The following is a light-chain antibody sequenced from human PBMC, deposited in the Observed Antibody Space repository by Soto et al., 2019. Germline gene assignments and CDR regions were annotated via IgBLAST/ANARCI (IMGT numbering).Light chain of an antibody. CDR3: TSSTSNNTPWV. Sequence: QSVLTQPASVSGSPGQSITISCTGTSSDVGGYNYVSWYQQHPGKAPKLMIYEVSNRPSGISNRFSASKSSNTASLTISGLEAEDEAAYYCTSSTSNNTPWVFGGGTKLTVL. CDR2: EVS. J-gene: IGLJ3*02. V-gene: IGLV2-14*01. CDR1: SSDVGGYNY.